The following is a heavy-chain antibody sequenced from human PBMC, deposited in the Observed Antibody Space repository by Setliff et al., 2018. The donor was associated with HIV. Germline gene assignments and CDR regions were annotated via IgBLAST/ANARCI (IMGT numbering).Heavy chain of an antibody. CDR1: GDSISSYY. V-gene: IGHV4-59*12. CDR3: ARANFWSGYYGY. J-gene: IGHJ4*02. Sequence: SETLSLTCTVSGDSISSYYWTWIRQSPGKGLEWIGNIYYSGSTYYNPSLKSRVTISVDTSKNQFSLKLSSVTAADTAVYYCARANFWSGYYGYWGQGTLVTVSS. CDR2: IYYSGST. D-gene: IGHD3-3*01.